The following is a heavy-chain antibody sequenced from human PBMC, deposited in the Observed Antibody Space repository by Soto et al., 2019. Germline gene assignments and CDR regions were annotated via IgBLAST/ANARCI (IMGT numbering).Heavy chain of an antibody. Sequence: ASVKVSCKASGYTFTSYAMHWVRQAPGQRLEWMGWINAGNGNTKYSQKFQGRVTITRDTSASTAYMELSSLRSEDTAVYYCARDDLIVWQKLGSGSYAFDIWGQGTTVTVSS. CDR3: ARDDLIVWQKLGSGSYAFDI. CDR2: INAGNGNT. CDR1: GYTFTSYA. V-gene: IGHV1-3*01. D-gene: IGHD3-10*01. J-gene: IGHJ3*02.